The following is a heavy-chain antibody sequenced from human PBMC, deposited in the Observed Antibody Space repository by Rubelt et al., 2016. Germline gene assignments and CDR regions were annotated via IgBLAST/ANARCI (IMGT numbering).Heavy chain of an antibody. V-gene: IGHV3-48*01. CDR1: GFTFSDYG. D-gene: IGHD2-15*01. CDR2: IGESGSHI. J-gene: IGHJ5*02. CDR3: ARGQTYSNNWFDP. Sequence: EVQLVESGGGLVQPGGSLRLSCVASGFTFSDYGMNWVRQAPGKGLEWLSYIGESGSHIHYAVFVKGRVTILRDNARNTLDLQMNSLRVEDTAVYYCARGQTYSNNWFDPWGQGTLVTVSS.